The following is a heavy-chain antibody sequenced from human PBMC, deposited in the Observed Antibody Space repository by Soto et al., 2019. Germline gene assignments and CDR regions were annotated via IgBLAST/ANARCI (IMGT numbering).Heavy chain of an antibody. CDR2: ISYDENSK. CDR3: AKEGVGTTVGTSHGIGDF. J-gene: IGHJ4*02. D-gene: IGHD4-17*01. V-gene: IGHV3-30*18. CDR1: GFTFSSFG. Sequence: QVHLVESGGGVVQPGRSLRLSCAASGFTFSSFGMHWLRQAPGKGLEWVAVISYDENSKYYAESVTGRFTISRDNSKNTLYLEMNSLRAEDTALYYCAKEGVGTTVGTSHGIGDFWGQGTLVTVSS.